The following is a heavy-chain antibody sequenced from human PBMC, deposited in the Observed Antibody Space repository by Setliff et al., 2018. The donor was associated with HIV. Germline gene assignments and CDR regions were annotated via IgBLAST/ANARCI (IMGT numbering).Heavy chain of an antibody. CDR3: ARVLVRYYYGSGTEAGYYYMDV. CDR1: GASLSNYY. CDR2: VYTSGSA. V-gene: IGHV4-4*08. Sequence: SETLSLTCTVSGASLSNYYWGWIRQPPGKGLEWIGHVYTSGSASYNPPLKSRVTISIDTSKNQFSLKLSSVTAADTAVYYCARVLVRYYYGSGTEAGYYYMDVWGKGTTVTVSS. J-gene: IGHJ6*03. D-gene: IGHD3-10*01.